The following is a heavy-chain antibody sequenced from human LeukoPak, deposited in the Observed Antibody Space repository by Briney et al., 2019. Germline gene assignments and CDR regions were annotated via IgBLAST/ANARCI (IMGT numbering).Heavy chain of an antibody. CDR3: ARDGNIAVAGTYYYNYYGMDV. V-gene: IGHV1-69*04. CDR2: IIPILGIA. CDR1: GGTFSSYA. D-gene: IGHD6-19*01. J-gene: IGHJ6*02. Sequence: ASVKVSCKASGGTFSSYAISWVRPAPGQGLEWMGRIIPILGIANYAQKFQGRVTITADKSTSTAYMELSSLRSEDTAVYYCARDGNIAVAGTYYYNYYGMDVWGQGTTVTVSS.